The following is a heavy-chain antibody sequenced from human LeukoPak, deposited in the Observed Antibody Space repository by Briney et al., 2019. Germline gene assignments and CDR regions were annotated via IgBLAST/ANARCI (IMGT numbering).Heavy chain of an antibody. D-gene: IGHD3-3*01. J-gene: IGHJ6*04. CDR3: TTAPTIFGVVRDV. CDR2: IKSKTDGGTT. Sequence: GGSLRLSCAASGFTFSNAWMSWVRQAPGKGLEWVGRIKSKTDGGTTDYAAPVKGRFTISRDDSKNTLYLQMNSLKTEDTAVYYCTTAPTIFGVVRDVWGKGTTVTVSS. V-gene: IGHV3-15*01. CDR1: GFTFSNAW.